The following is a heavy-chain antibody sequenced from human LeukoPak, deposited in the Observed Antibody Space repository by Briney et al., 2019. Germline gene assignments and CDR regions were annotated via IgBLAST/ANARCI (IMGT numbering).Heavy chain of an antibody. J-gene: IGHJ4*02. Sequence: SETLSLTCTVNSGTLSGYYWTWICQSSGKGLEYIGEINQSGDTNYNPSLKSRITISVDASKNQFSLNLGSVTAADTAVYYCARQAPGYTSGWSLWGQGTLVTVSS. CDR1: SGTLSGYY. D-gene: IGHD6-19*01. V-gene: IGHV4-34*01. CDR2: INQSGDT. CDR3: ARQAPGYTSGWSL.